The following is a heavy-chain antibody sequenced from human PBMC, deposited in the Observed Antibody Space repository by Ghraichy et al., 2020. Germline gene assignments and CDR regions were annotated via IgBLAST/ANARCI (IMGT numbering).Heavy chain of an antibody. D-gene: IGHD5-12*01. CDR3: ARSRYSGYDWDDY. Sequence: GGSLRLSCAASGFTFSSYWMSWVRQAPGKGLEWVANIKQDGSEKYYVDSVKGRFTISRDNAKNSLYLQMNSLRAEDTAVYYCARSRYSGYDWDDYWGQGTLVTVSS. CDR2: IKQDGSEK. V-gene: IGHV3-7*01. J-gene: IGHJ4*02. CDR1: GFTFSSYW.